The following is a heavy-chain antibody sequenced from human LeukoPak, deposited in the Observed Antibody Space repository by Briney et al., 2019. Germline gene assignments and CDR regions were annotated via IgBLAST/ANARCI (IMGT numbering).Heavy chain of an antibody. CDR3: ARLMVRGLTTDY. CDR2: IIPIFGTA. J-gene: IGHJ4*02. D-gene: IGHD3-10*01. Sequence: VASVKVSCKASGGTFSSYAISWVRQAPGQGLEWMGGIIPIFGTANYAQKFQGRVTITADKSTSTAYMELSSLRSEDTAVYYCARLMVRGLTTDYWGQGTLVTVSS. CDR1: GGTFSSYA. V-gene: IGHV1-69*06.